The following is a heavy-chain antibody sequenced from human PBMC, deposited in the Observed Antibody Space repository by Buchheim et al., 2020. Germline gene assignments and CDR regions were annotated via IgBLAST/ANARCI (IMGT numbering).Heavy chain of an antibody. CDR3: ARVVPAAIRAYGMDV. CDR2: IKQDGSEK. V-gene: IGHV3-7*01. Sequence: EVQLVESGGGLVQPGGSLRLSCAASGFTFSSYWMSWVRQAPGKGLEWVANIKQDGSEKYYVGSVKGRFTISRDNAKNSLYLQMNSLRAEDTAVYYCARVVPAAIRAYGMDVWGQGTT. CDR1: GFTFSSYW. J-gene: IGHJ6*02. D-gene: IGHD2-2*01.